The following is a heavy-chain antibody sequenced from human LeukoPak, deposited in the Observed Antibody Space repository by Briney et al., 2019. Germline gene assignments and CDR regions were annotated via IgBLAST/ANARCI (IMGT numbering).Heavy chain of an antibody. D-gene: IGHD3-22*01. CDR2: IIPIFGTA. CDR1: GGTFSSYA. V-gene: IGHV1-69*13. J-gene: IGHJ3*02. Sequence: SVKVSCKASGGTFSSYAISWVRQAPGQGLEWMGGIIPIFGTANYAQKFQGGVTITADESTSTAYMELSSLRSEDTAVYYCAGKLYYDSSGYYFAAFDIWGQGTMVTVSS. CDR3: AGKLYYDSSGYYFAAFDI.